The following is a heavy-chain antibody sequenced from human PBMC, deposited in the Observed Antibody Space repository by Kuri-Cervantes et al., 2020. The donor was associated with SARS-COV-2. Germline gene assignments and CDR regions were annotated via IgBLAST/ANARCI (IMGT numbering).Heavy chain of an antibody. D-gene: IGHD2-8*02. J-gene: IGHJ4*02. CDR1: GFTFSSYA. Sequence: GGSLRLSCAASGFTFSSYAMHWVRQAPGKGLEWVAVISYDGSNKYYADSVKGRFTISRDNSKNTLYVQMDSLTPEDMAMYYCAIDCSTGLCTSFDYWGQGTLVTVSS. CDR2: ISYDGSNK. CDR3: AIDCSTGLCTSFDY. V-gene: IGHV3-30-3*01.